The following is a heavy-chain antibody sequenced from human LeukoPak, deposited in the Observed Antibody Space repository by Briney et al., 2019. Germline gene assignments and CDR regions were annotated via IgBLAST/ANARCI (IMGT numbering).Heavy chain of an antibody. Sequence: GASVKVSCKASGYTFTSHHINWVRQAAGQGLEWMGWMNPDTGNTAYAQKFQARVTMTWDTSKSTAYMELGSLRSEDTAVYYCARGRPTNLGGIYWGQGTLVTVSS. J-gene: IGHJ4*02. V-gene: IGHV1-8*01. D-gene: IGHD7-27*01. CDR3: ARGRPTNLGGIY. CDR1: GYTFTSHH. CDR2: MNPDTGNT.